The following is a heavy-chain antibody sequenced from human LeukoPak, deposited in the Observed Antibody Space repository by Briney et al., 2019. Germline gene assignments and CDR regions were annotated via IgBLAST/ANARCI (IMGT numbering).Heavy chain of an antibody. D-gene: IGHD3-22*01. CDR3: ARLVDDYYDSSGYYNAFDI. Sequence: SETLSLTCTVSGGSISSYYWSWIRQPPGKGLEWIGSIYYSGSTYYNPSLKSRVTISVDTSKNQFSLKLSSVTAADTAVYYCARLVDDYYDSSGYYNAFDIWGQGTMVTVSS. CDR1: GGSISSYY. CDR2: IYYSGST. J-gene: IGHJ3*02. V-gene: IGHV4-59*05.